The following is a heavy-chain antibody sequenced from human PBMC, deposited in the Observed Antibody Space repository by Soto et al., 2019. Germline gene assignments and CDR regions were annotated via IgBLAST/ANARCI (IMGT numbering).Heavy chain of an antibody. J-gene: IGHJ6*02. D-gene: IGHD3-10*01. CDR1: GGSFRGYY. V-gene: IGHV4-34*01. Sequence: QVQLQQWGAGLLKPSETLSLTCAVYGGSFRGYYWSWIRQPPGKGLEWIGEINHSGSTNYNSSLKSRITISVDTSKSQFSLKLSSVTAPDTAVYYCARYMGGMDVWGQGTTVTVSS. CDR2: INHSGST. CDR3: ARYMGGMDV.